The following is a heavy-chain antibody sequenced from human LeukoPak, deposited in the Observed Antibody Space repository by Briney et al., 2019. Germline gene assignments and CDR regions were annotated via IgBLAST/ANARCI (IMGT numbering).Heavy chain of an antibody. J-gene: IGHJ4*02. CDR3: ASGEWPHNY. V-gene: IGHV3-23*01. Sequence: PGGSLRLSCAASGFTFSSYAMSWVRQAPGKGLEWVPGISGSGGSTHYADSVKGRFTISRDNSKNTLYLQVNSLRAEDTAVYYCASGEWPHNYWGQGTLVTVSS. D-gene: IGHD3-10*01. CDR1: GFTFSSYA. CDR2: ISGSGGST.